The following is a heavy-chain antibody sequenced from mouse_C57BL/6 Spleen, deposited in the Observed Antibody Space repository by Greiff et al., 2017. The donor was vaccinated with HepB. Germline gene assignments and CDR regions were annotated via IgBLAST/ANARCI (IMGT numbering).Heavy chain of an antibody. V-gene: IGHV1-18*01. CDR2: INPNNGGT. Sequence: EVKLMESGPELVKPGASVKIPCKASGYTFTDYNMDWVKQSHGKSLEWIGDINPNNGGTIYNQKFKGKATLTVDKSSSTAYMELRSLTSEDTAVYYCATPYGSDWFAYWGQGTLVTVSA. CDR1: GYTFTDYN. J-gene: IGHJ3*01. CDR3: ATPYGSDWFAY. D-gene: IGHD1-1*01.